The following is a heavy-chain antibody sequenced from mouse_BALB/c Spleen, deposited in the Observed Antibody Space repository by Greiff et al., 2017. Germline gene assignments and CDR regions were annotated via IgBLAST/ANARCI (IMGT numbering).Heavy chain of an antibody. D-gene: IGHD3-1*01. Sequence: VQLQQPGAELVKPGASVKMSCKASGYTFTSYWMHWVKQRPGQGLEWIGVIDPSDSYTSYNQKFKGKATLTVDTSSSTAYMQLSSLTSEDSAVYYCTREGSGYGAYWGQGTLVTVSA. J-gene: IGHJ3*01. CDR2: IDPSDSYT. CDR3: TREGSGYGAY. CDR1: GYTFTSYW. V-gene: IGHV1S127*01.